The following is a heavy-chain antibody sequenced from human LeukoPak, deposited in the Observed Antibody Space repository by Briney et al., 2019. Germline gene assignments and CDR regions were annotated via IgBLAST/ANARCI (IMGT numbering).Heavy chain of an antibody. CDR2: MNPNSGNT. V-gene: IGHV1-8*01. Sequence: GASVKVSCKASGYTFTSYDINWVRQATGQGLEWMGWMNPNSGNTGYVQKFQGRVTMTRNTSISTAYTELSSLRSEDTAVYYCARGVRFGELLDYWGQGTLVTVSS. D-gene: IGHD3-10*01. CDR1: GYTFTSYD. J-gene: IGHJ4*02. CDR3: ARGVRFGELLDY.